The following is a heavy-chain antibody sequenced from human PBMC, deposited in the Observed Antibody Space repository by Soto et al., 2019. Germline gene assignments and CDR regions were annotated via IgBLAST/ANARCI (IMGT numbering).Heavy chain of an antibody. CDR3: APIPQTKVVRGVAFDI. V-gene: IGHV1-69*13. CDR1: GGTFSSYA. J-gene: IGHJ3*02. Sequence: ASVKVSCKASGGTFSSYAISWVRQAPGQGLEWMGGIIPIFGTANYAQKFQGRVTITADESTSTAYMELSSLRSEDTAVYYCAPIPQTKVVRGVAFDIWGQGTMVTVSS. D-gene: IGHD4-17*01. CDR2: IIPIFGTA.